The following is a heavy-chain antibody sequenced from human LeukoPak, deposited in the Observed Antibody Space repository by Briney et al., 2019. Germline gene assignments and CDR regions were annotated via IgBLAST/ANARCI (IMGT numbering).Heavy chain of an antibody. Sequence: GASVKVSCKASGYTFTSYGISWVRQAPGQGLEWMGWISAYNGNTNYAQKLQGRVTMTTDTSTSTAYMELRSLRSDDTAVYYCARDRVRAAAGGPYSSGWYGGYWGQGTLVTVSS. CDR3: ARDRVRAAAGGPYSSGWYGGY. V-gene: IGHV1-18*01. CDR2: ISAYNGNT. J-gene: IGHJ4*02. CDR1: GYTFTSYG. D-gene: IGHD6-19*01.